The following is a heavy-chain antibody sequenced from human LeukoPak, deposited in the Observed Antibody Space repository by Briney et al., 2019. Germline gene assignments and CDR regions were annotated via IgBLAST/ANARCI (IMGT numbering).Heavy chain of an antibody. V-gene: IGHV4-61*01. CDR3: AEGYGGNFKVAYAYSMDI. Sequence: PSETLSLTCTVSGGSLSSGSYYWSWIRQPPGKAPEWIGYIYYSGSTTYNPSPKGRVPISVDTSKTKSSLKLSLVPAAATALYYCAEGYGGNFKVAYAYSMDIWGKGTTVTVSS. J-gene: IGHJ6*03. CDR2: IYYSGST. CDR1: GGSLSSGSYY. D-gene: IGHD4-23*01.